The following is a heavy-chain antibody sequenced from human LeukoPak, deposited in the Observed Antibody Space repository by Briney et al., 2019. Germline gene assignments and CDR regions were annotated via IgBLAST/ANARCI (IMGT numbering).Heavy chain of an antibody. CDR1: GFTFSTYG. J-gene: IGHJ4*02. Sequence: GGSLRLPCAASGFTFSTYGMHWVRQAPGKGLEWVAVISYDGNLKYYADSVKGRFTISRDNPKNTLYPQMDSLRTEDTAVYSCAKEGTAYVSSWYDYWGQGTLVTVSS. CDR2: ISYDGNLK. V-gene: IGHV3-30*18. D-gene: IGHD6-13*01. CDR3: AKEGTAYVSSWYDY.